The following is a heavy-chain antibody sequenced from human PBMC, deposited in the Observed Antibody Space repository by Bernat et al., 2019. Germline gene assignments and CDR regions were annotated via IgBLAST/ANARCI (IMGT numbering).Heavy chain of an antibody. CDR2: IYGDGRT. V-gene: IGHV3-53*01. Sequence: EVQLVESGGGLIQPGGSLRLSCAASGFTVSSTYMSWVRQATGKGLEWVSVIYGDGRTYYADSVQGRFTISRDNSKNPLYLQMNSLRAEDTAVYYCLRGSNRDYRGQGTLVTVSS. J-gene: IGHJ4*02. CDR1: GFTVSSTY. CDR3: LRGSNRDY. D-gene: IGHD3-10*01.